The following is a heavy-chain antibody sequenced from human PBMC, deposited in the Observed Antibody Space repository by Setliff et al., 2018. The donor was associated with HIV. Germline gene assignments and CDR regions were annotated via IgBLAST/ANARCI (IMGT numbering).Heavy chain of an antibody. CDR2: IYHNGIT. J-gene: IGHJ4*02. CDR1: GGSITGYY. Sequence: SETLSLTCTVSGGSITGYYWSWIRQPPGKGLEWIGSIYHNGITYYNPSLKSRVTISVDTSQNQFSLKVNSVTAADTAVYYCARLRPSVADRSYFDHWGQGTLVTVSS. CDR3: ARLRPSVADRSYFDH. V-gene: IGHV4-59*04. D-gene: IGHD6-19*01.